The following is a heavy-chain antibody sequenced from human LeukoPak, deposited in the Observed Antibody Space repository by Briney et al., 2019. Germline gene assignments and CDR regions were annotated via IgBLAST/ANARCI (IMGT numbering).Heavy chain of an antibody. CDR1: GFTFSSYS. J-gene: IGHJ3*02. CDR3: AREALLWFGELLFPDAFDI. D-gene: IGHD3-10*01. V-gene: IGHV3-48*01. CDR2: ISSSSSTI. Sequence: PGGSLRLFCAASGFTFSSYSMYWVRQAPGKGLEWVSYISSSSSTIYYADSVKGRFTISRDNAKNSLYLQMNSLRAEDTAVSYCAREALLWFGELLFPDAFDIWGQGKMVTVSS.